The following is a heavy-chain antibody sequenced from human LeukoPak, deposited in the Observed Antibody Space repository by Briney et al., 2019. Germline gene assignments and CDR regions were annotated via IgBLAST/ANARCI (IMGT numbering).Heavy chain of an antibody. Sequence: SETLSLTCTVSGYSISSGYYWGWIRQPPGKGLEWIGSIYHSGSTYYNPSLKSRVTLSVDTSKNQFSLKLSSVTAADTAVYYCARVTYGSGSYWGQGTLVTVSS. CDR1: GYSISSGYY. CDR2: IYHSGST. J-gene: IGHJ4*02. CDR3: ARVTYGSGSY. V-gene: IGHV4-38-2*02. D-gene: IGHD3-10*01.